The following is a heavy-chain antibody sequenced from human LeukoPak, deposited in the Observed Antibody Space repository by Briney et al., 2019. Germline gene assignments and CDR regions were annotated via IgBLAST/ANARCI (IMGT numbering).Heavy chain of an antibody. CDR2: ISAYNGDT. Sequence: ASVKVSCKASGYSFASYGIHWVRQAPGQGLEWMGWISAYNGDTDYAQNLQGRVTMTTDTSTSTAYMELRSLRSDDTAVYHCATGWSGYFASLDYWGQGTLVTVAS. D-gene: IGHD3-3*01. CDR3: ATGWSGYFASLDY. V-gene: IGHV1-18*01. CDR1: GYSFASYG. J-gene: IGHJ4*02.